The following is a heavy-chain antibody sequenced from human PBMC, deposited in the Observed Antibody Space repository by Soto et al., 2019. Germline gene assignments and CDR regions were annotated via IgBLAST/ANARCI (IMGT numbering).Heavy chain of an antibody. CDR1: GFTFSILA. Sequence: GGSLRLSCAASGFTFSILAMGWVRQAPGKGLEWVSVIDYTGGTTYYTDSVKGRFIISRGNSKKMLYLQMNSLRAEDTAVYYCAKDASRTSGWYYFDYWGQGALVTVSS. V-gene: IGHV3-23*01. J-gene: IGHJ4*02. CDR2: IDYTGGTT. CDR3: AKDASRTSGWYYFDY. D-gene: IGHD6-19*01.